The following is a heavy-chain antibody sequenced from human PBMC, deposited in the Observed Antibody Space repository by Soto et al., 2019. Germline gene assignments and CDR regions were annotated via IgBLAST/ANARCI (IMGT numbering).Heavy chain of an antibody. CDR1: GGTISSYY. D-gene: IGHD3-22*01. Sequence: SETLSLTCPVSGGTISSYYWGWIRQPPGKGLEWIGYIYYSGSTNYNPSLKSRVTISVDTSKNQFSLKLSSVTAADTAVYYCARRVLDYYDSSGYYYDSGFDYWGQGTLVTVSS. CDR2: IYYSGST. J-gene: IGHJ4*02. V-gene: IGHV4-59*01. CDR3: ARRVLDYYDSSGYYYDSGFDY.